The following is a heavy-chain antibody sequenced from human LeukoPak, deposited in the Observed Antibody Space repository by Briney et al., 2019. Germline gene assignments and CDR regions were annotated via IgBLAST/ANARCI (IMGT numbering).Heavy chain of an antibody. Sequence: PGGSLRLSCAASGFTFSSYWMSWARQAPGKGLEWVANIKQDGSEKYYVDSVKGRFTISRDNAKNSLYLQMNSLRAEDTAVYYCARVPPYGDYRGDSQPADYWGQGTLVTVSS. J-gene: IGHJ4*02. V-gene: IGHV3-7*01. CDR3: ARVPPYGDYRGDSQPADY. CDR2: IKQDGSEK. D-gene: IGHD4-17*01. CDR1: GFTFSSYW.